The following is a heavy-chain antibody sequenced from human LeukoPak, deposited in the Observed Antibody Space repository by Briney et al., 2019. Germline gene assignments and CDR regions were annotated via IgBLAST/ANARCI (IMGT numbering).Heavy chain of an antibody. CDR1: GYTFTSYA. CDR2: INGGSGNK. CDR3: GRGGPGCSSKSCYGLNYYYYGMDV. D-gene: IGHD2-2*01. V-gene: IGHV1-3*01. J-gene: IGHJ6*01. Sequence: WASVQVSCKASGYTFTSYAMHWVRQAPGQRLQWMGWINGGSGNKKYSQKFQGRVTITRHTSARTAYMDLSSLRFEETAVYYCGRGGPGCSSKSCYGLNYYYYGMDVGGKGTTVTV.